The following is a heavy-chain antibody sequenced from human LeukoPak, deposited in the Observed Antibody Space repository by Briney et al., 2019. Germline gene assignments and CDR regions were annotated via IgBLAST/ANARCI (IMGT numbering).Heavy chain of an antibody. Sequence: ASVKVSCKASGYTFTNYGISWVRQAPGQGLEWMGWISAKNGNTNYAQKFQGRVTITADESTSTAYMELSSLRSEDTAVYYCARTNIVVVPAAISYYYYGMDVWGQGTTVTVSS. CDR2: ISAKNGNT. J-gene: IGHJ6*02. V-gene: IGHV1-18*01. CDR1: GYTFTNYG. CDR3: ARTNIVVVPAAISYYYYGMDV. D-gene: IGHD2-2*01.